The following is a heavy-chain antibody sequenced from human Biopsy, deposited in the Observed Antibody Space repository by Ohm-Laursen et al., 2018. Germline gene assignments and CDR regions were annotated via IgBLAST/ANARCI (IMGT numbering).Heavy chain of an antibody. CDR2: IYYSVFT. Sequence: GTLSLTCIVSGDSVTKYYWSWIRQPPGKGLEWIGHIYYSVFTNYNPSLQSRVSISVDTSRKQVSLTLSSVTAADTAVYYCARDSGILNYGNFKYYHYYGMDVWGQGTKVTVSS. CDR1: GDSVTKYY. J-gene: IGHJ6*02. D-gene: IGHD4-11*01. CDR3: ARDSGILNYGNFKYYHYYGMDV. V-gene: IGHV4-59*02.